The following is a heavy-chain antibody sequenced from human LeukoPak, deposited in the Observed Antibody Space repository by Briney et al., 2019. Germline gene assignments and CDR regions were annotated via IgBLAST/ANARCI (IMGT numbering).Heavy chain of an antibody. J-gene: IGHJ4*02. CDR3: ARQIGGFDY. CDR2: IYSGGST. V-gene: IGHV3-66*04. CDR1: GFTFSSYA. D-gene: IGHD3-16*01. Sequence: SGGSLRLSCAASGFTFSSYAMSWVRQAPGKGLEWVSVIYSGGSTYYADSVKGRFTISRDNSKNTLYLQMNSLRAEDTAVYYCARQIGGFDYWGQGTLVTVSS.